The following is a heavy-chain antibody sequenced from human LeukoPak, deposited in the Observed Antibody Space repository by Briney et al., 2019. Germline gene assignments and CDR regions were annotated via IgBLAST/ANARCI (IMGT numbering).Heavy chain of an antibody. J-gene: IGHJ6*03. CDR2: IYHSGST. CDR3: AREGRYRYGYNEYHLYMDI. CDR1: GGSISSSNW. Sequence: PSETLSLTCAVSGGSISSSNWWSWIRQPPGKGLEWIGEIYHSGSTNYNPSLKSRVTISVDKSKTQFSLKLSSVTAADTAVYYCAREGRYRYGYNEYHLYMDIWGKGTTVTVSS. V-gene: IGHV4-4*02. D-gene: IGHD5-18*01.